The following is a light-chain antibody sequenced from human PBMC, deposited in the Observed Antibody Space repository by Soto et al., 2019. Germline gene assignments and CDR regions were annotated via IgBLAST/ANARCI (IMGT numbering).Light chain of an antibody. CDR1: ISNIGSKY. J-gene: IGLJ3*02. V-gene: IGLV1-47*01. CDR3: AAWDDSLNAWV. Sequence: QSVLTQPPSASTTPGQRVTIFCSGGISNIGSKYVYWYQHLPGAAPKLLIYRDDQRPSGVPDRVSGYKSGTSAALAIRGLRSEDEADYYCAAWDDSLNAWVFGGGTKVTVL. CDR2: RDD.